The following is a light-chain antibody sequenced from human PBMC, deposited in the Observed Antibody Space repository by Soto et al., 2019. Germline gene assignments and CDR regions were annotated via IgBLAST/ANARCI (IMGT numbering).Light chain of an antibody. CDR3: HQYGASQT. CDR2: ATT. CDR1: ESVRSSY. V-gene: IGKV3-20*01. Sequence: EIVLTQSPGTLSLSPGERATLSCRASESVRSSYFAWYQQKPGQAPRLLIYATTSRATGVPDRFSGSGSGTAFTLSISRLEPEDSAVYYCHQYGASQTFGQGTKVDI. J-gene: IGKJ1*01.